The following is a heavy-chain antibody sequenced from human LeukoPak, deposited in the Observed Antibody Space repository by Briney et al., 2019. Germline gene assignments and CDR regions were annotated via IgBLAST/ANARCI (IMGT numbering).Heavy chain of an antibody. Sequence: ASETLSLTCTVSGGSISSYYWSWIRQPAGKGLEWIGRIYTSGSTNYNPSLKSRVTMSVDTSKNQFPLKLSSVTAADTAVYYCARATKQWLVRRHDAFDIWGQGTMVTVSS. J-gene: IGHJ3*02. V-gene: IGHV4-4*07. D-gene: IGHD6-19*01. CDR1: GGSISSYY. CDR2: IYTSGST. CDR3: ARATKQWLVRRHDAFDI.